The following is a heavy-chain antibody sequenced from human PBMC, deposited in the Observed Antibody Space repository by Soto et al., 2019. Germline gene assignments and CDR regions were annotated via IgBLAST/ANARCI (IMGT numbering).Heavy chain of an antibody. J-gene: IGHJ5*02. CDR1: GDTFTNFG. Sequence: GASVKVSCKTFGDTFTNFGLSWVRQAPGQGLEWMGWIATYNSNRNYAQKCQGRLTLTTDTSTSTAYTELKSLGYDDTAVYYCARVLRGVVNWFDPWGQGTLVTVSS. CDR3: ARVLRGVVNWFDP. V-gene: IGHV1-18*01. CDR2: IATYNSNR. D-gene: IGHD3-10*01.